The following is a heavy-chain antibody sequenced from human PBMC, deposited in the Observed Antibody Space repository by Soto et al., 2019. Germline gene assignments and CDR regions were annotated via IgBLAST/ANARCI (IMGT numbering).Heavy chain of an antibody. J-gene: IGHJ6*02. D-gene: IGHD2-15*01. Sequence: GESLKISCKGSGYSFTSYWIGWVRQMPGKGLEWMGIIYPGDSGTRYSPSFQGQVTISADKSISTAYLQWSSLKASDTAMYFCVKVGDAATSSAYYYTMDVWGQGTTVTVSS. CDR3: VKVGDAATSSAYYYTMDV. CDR1: GYSFTSYW. CDR2: IYPGDSGT. V-gene: IGHV5-51*01.